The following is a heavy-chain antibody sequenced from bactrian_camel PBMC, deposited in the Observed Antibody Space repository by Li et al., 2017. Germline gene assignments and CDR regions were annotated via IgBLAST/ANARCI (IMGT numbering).Heavy chain of an antibody. Sequence: HVQLVESGGGSVEAGGSLRLSCAFSGVVPSTNCMGWVRRTPAQEREGVASVDNIGIIRYADSVKGRFTISKDMDKNTLYLQMNDLKPEDTAVYSCMAVKYGGSHICLDFDTSGAQSLPNSWGRGTQVTVS. V-gene: IGHV3S53*01. CDR1: GVVPSTNC. CDR3: MAVKYGGSHICLDFDTSGAQSLPNS. D-gene: IGHD6*01. J-gene: IGHJ6*01. CDR2: VDNIGII.